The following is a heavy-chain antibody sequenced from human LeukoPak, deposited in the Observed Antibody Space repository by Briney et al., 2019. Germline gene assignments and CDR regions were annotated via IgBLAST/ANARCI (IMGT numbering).Heavy chain of an antibody. CDR2: IYHSGST. CDR3: ARDGILEAVDY. D-gene: IGHD1-26*01. J-gene: IGHJ4*02. Sequence: SETLSLTCTVSGDSIGSHYYWAWIRQPPGKGLEWIGCIYHSGSTYYNPSLKSRVTISVDTSKNQFSLKLSSVTAADTAVYYCARDGILEAVDYWGQGTLVTVSS. V-gene: IGHV4-38-2*02. CDR1: GDSIGSHYY.